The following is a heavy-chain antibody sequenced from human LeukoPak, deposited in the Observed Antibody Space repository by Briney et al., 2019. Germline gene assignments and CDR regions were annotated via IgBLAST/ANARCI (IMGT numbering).Heavy chain of an antibody. CDR2: TNPSGGST. CDR1: GYTFNNHY. Sequence: ASVKVYCKASGYTFNNHYMYWVRQAPGQGLEWMGVTNPSGGSTSYAQKFQGRVTMTRDTSTRTVYMEVNSLRSEDTAVYYCARQGTYSSAIGMGYWGQGTLVTVSS. J-gene: IGHJ4*02. D-gene: IGHD6-19*01. V-gene: IGHV1-46*02. CDR3: ARQGTYSSAIGMGY.